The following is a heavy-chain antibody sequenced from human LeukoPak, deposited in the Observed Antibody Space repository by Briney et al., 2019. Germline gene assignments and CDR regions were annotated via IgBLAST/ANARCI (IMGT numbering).Heavy chain of an antibody. D-gene: IGHD1-26*01. J-gene: IGHJ3*02. V-gene: IGHV1-2*02. CDR1: GYTFTGYY. Sequence: ASVKVSCKASGYTFTGYYMHWVRQAPGQGLEWMGWINPNSGGTNYAQKFQGRVTMTRDTSISTAYMELSRLRSDDTAVYYCAVRWELPGGSGAFDIWGQGTMVTVSS. CDR3: AVRWELPGGSGAFDI. CDR2: INPNSGGT.